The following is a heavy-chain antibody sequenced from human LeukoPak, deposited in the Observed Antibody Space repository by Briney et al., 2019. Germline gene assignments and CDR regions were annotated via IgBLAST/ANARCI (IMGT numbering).Heavy chain of an antibody. Sequence: PGGSLRLSCAASGFTFSSYAMSWVRQAPGKGLEWVSDISGSGGSTYYADSVKGRFTISRDNSKNTLYLQMNSLRAEDTAVYYCAKLGEISLIGPYYFDYWGQGTLVTVSS. D-gene: IGHD3-16*02. CDR3: AKLGEISLIGPYYFDY. CDR2: ISGSGGST. V-gene: IGHV3-23*01. J-gene: IGHJ4*02. CDR1: GFTFSSYA.